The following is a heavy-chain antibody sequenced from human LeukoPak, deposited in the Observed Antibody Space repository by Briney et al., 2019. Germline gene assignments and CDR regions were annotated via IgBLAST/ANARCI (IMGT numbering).Heavy chain of an antibody. CDR1: GGTFSSYA. J-gene: IGHJ3*02. V-gene: IGHV1-69*13. D-gene: IGHD6-13*01. CDR2: IIPIFGTA. CDR3: AREYSSSWLRNENHDAFDI. Sequence: SVKVSCKASGGTFSSYAISWVRQAPGQGLEWMGGIIPIFGTANYAQKFQGRVTITADESTSTAYMELGSLRSEDTAVYYCAREYSSSWLRNENHDAFDIWGQGTMVTVSS.